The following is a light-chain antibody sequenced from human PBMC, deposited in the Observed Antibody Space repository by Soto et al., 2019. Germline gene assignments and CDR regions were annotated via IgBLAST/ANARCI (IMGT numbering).Light chain of an antibody. Sequence: DIQMTQSPSTLSASVGDRVTITCRASQSISSWLAWYQQKPGKAPKLLIYKASSLESGVPSRFSGSGSGTEFTLTISSLQPDDFATYYCQQYNSYSQYTVGQGTKVDIK. V-gene: IGKV1-5*03. CDR3: QQYNSYSQYT. J-gene: IGKJ2*01. CDR2: KAS. CDR1: QSISSW.